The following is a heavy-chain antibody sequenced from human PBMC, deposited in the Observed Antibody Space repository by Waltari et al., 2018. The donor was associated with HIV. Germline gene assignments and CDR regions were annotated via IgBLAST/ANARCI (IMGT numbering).Heavy chain of an antibody. V-gene: IGHV3-53*01. CDR3: ARAGDSNFGYWCCNL. D-gene: IGHD4-4*01. Sequence: EVQLVESGGGLIQPGGSLRLSCAASGFTVSSNYMSWVRQAPGKGLEWVSVMNSGVSTDYADSVTGRFTISRDNSKNTVFLQMSSLRADDTAVYYCARAGDSNFGYWCCNLWGRGTLLTVSS. J-gene: IGHJ2*01. CDR2: MNSGVST. CDR1: GFTVSSNY.